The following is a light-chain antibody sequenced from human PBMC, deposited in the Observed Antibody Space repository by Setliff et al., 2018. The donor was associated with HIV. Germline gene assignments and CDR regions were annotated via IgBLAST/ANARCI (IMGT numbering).Light chain of an antibody. CDR1: SSDVGGYNY. CDR3: SSYTSIYTYV. CDR2: EVS. Sequence: QSALAQPASVSGSPGQSITMSCTGTSSDVGGYNYVSWYQQHPGKAPKLIIYEVSNRPSGVSNRFSGSKSGNTASLTISGLQAEDEADYYCSSYTSIYTYVFGTGTQLTVL. J-gene: IGLJ1*01. V-gene: IGLV2-14*01.